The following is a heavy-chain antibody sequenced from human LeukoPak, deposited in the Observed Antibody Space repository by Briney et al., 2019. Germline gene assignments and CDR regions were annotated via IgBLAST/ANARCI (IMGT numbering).Heavy chain of an antibody. J-gene: IGHJ4*02. V-gene: IGHV3-33*06. Sequence: GGSLRLSCAASGFTFSSYGMHWVRQAPGKGLEWVAVIWYDGSNKYYADSVKGRFTISGDNSKNTLYLQMNSLRAEDTAVYYCAKGRQQLVFEGGQGTLVTVSS. CDR1: GFTFSSYG. CDR3: AKGRQQLVFE. CDR2: IWYDGSNK. D-gene: IGHD6-13*01.